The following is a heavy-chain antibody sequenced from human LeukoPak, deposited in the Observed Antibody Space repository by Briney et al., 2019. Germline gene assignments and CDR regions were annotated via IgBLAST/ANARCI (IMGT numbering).Heavy chain of an antibody. CDR2: ISYSGTT. J-gene: IGHJ6*03. V-gene: IGHV4-59*11. CDR1: SGSIRSQH. D-gene: IGHD3-16*01. Sequence: SETLSLTCTVSSGSIRSQHWSWIRQPPGKGLEWIGFISYSGTTYYNPSLVSRVTISRDTSRNQFSLKLSSVTAADTAVYYCTRDRNGGDHYYMDAWGKGTTVTVSS. CDR3: TRDRNGGDHYYMDA.